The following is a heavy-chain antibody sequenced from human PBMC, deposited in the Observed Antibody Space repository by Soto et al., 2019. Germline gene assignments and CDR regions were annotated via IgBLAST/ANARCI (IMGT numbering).Heavy chain of an antibody. V-gene: IGHV3-74*01. J-gene: IGHJ4*02. D-gene: IGHD1-26*01. CDR2: INSDGSSI. CDR3: TRVRDSETYFDH. CDR1: GFTFSNYW. Sequence: EVQLVESGGGLVQPGGSLRLSCAASGFTFSNYWMNWVRQGPGKGLVWVSRINSDGSSIDYADSVKGRFTISRDNAKNTLYLQMNSLRAEDTAVYYCTRVRDSETYFDHWGQGTLVTVSS.